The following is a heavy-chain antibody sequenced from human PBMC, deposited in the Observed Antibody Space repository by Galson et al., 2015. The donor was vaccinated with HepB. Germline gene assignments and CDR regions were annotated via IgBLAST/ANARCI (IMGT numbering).Heavy chain of an antibody. J-gene: IGHJ4*02. V-gene: IGHV3-30*18. D-gene: IGHD3-16*02. CDR1: GFTFRNYG. CDR2: ISFDGSNQ. CDR3: AKDLNQALYYFDH. Sequence: SLRLSCAVSGFTFRNYGMHWVRQAPGKRLEWVAAISFDGSNQDYVESVKGRFTISRDNSKNTLYLQMSSLRPGDTAAYYCAKDLNQALYYFDHWGQGTLVTVSS.